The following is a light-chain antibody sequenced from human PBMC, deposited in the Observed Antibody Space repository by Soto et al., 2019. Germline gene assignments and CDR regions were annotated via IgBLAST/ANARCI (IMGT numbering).Light chain of an antibody. CDR2: GAS. CDR1: QSVSSSH. CDR3: QQYGSSPT. J-gene: IGKJ1*01. Sequence: EIVLKQSPDTLSLYPGETATLSCGASQSVSSSHIAWYQQKPGQSPRLLIDGASRRATGIPERFSGSGSGTDFTLTINRLEPEDFAVYYCQQYGSSPTFGLGTKVDIK. V-gene: IGKV3-20*01.